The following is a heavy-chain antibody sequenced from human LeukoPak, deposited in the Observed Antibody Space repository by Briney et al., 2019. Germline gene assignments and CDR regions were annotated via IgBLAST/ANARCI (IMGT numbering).Heavy chain of an antibody. Sequence: GGSLRLSCAASEFTFSSYSMNWVRQAPGKGLEWVSYITNSGNSKSYADSVKGRFTISRDNTKNSLYLQMNGLRAEDTAVYYCATDPYSSSSFDYWGQGTLVTVSS. CDR1: EFTFSSYS. CDR3: ATDPYSSSSFDY. J-gene: IGHJ4*02. V-gene: IGHV3-48*01. CDR2: ITNSGNSK. D-gene: IGHD6-13*01.